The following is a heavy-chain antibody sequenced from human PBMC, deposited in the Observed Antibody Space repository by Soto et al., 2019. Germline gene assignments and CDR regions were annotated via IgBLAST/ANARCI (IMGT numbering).Heavy chain of an antibody. CDR1: GFTFSSYA. Sequence: GGSLRLSCAASGFTFSSYAMSWVRQAPGKGLEWVSAISGSGGSTYYADSVKGRFTISRDNSKNTLYLQMNSLRAEDTAVYYCAKDFRRWELLRKFGYYFDYWGQGTLVTVSS. V-gene: IGHV3-23*01. D-gene: IGHD1-26*01. J-gene: IGHJ4*02. CDR3: AKDFRRWELLRKFGYYFDY. CDR2: ISGSGGST.